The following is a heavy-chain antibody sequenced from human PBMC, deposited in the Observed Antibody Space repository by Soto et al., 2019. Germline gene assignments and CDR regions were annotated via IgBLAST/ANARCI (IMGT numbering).Heavy chain of an antibody. J-gene: IGHJ5*02. Sequence: SETLSLTCTVSGGSISSYYWGWIRQPPGKGLEWIGSIYYSGSTYYNPSLKSRVTISVDTSKNQFSLKLSSVTAADTAVYYCARPSGPYSSSWSSWFDPWGQGTLVTVSS. CDR3: ARPSGPYSSSWSSWFDP. CDR1: GGSISSYY. V-gene: IGHV4-39*01. D-gene: IGHD6-13*01. CDR2: IYYSGST.